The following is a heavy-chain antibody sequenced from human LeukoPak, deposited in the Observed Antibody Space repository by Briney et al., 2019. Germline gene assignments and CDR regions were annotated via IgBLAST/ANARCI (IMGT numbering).Heavy chain of an antibody. J-gene: IGHJ3*01. D-gene: IGHD5-24*01. CDR1: GFTFSSYG. CDR2: ISFDGSNK. V-gene: IGHV3-30*18. Sequence: TGGSLRLSCAASGFTFSSYGMHWVRQAPGKGLEWVAVISFDGSNKNYADSVKGRFTISRDNSNHTLSLQMNSLRVEDTAIYYCVKDIQLSTWGLGTMVTVSS. CDR3: VKDIQLST.